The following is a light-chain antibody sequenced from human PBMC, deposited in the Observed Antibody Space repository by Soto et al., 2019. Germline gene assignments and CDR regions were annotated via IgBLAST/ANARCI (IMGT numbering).Light chain of an antibody. CDR3: QQYYNWPRT. J-gene: IGKJ1*01. V-gene: IGKV3-15*01. Sequence: EIVLTQSPATLSLSPGERATLSCRASPSVTNYLAWYQQKPGQPPRLLIYGASTRATGIPARFSGSGSGTEFTLTISSLQPEDFAVYYCQQYYNWPRTFGQGTKVDI. CDR2: GAS. CDR1: PSVTNY.